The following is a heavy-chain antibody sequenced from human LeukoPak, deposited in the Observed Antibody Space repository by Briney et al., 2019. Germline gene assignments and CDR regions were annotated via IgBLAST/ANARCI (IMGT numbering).Heavy chain of an antibody. CDR1: GFTFSSYW. Sequence: GGSLRLSCAASGFTFSSYWMSWVRQAPGKGLEWVANIKQDGSEKYYVDSVKGRFTISRDNAKNSLYLQMNSLRAEDTAVYYCARGVEGGSWPFFDYWGQGTLVTVSS. CDR3: ARGVEGGSWPFFDY. V-gene: IGHV3-7*03. CDR2: IKQDGSEK. J-gene: IGHJ4*02. D-gene: IGHD6-13*01.